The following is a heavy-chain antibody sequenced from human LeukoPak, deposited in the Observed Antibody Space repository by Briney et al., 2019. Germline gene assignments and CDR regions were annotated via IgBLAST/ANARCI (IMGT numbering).Heavy chain of an antibody. CDR1: GYSFTTYW. Sequence: GESLKISCEVYGYSFTTYWLGWVRLMPGKGLEWMGTFNPGDSDIRYSPSFQGQVTISADKSISTAYLQGSSLKASDTAMYYCARHVSSSRVAFDIWGQGTMVTVSS. J-gene: IGHJ3*02. CDR2: FNPGDSDI. V-gene: IGHV5-51*01. D-gene: IGHD2-2*01. CDR3: ARHVSSSRVAFDI.